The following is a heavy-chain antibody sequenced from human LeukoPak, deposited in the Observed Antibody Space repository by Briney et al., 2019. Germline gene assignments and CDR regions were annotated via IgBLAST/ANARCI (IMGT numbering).Heavy chain of an antibody. J-gene: IGHJ6*02. CDR3: ARGRHVLVWFGELADV. CDR2: IYYSGST. V-gene: IGHV4-39*01. D-gene: IGHD3-10*01. Sequence: SETLSLTCTVSGGSISSGGYYWSWIRQHPGKGLEWIGYIYYSGSTYYNPSLKSRVTISVDTSKNQFSLKLSSVTAADTAVYYCARGRHVLVWFGELADVWGQGTTVTVSS. CDR1: GGSISSGGYY.